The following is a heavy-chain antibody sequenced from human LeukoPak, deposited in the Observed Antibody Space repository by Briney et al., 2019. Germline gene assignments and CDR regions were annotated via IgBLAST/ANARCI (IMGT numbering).Heavy chain of an antibody. J-gene: IGHJ4*02. CDR1: GGSISSGGYS. CDR2: IYHSGSI. V-gene: IGHV4-30-2*01. Sequence: SETLSLTCAVSGGSISSGGYSWSWIRQPPGKGLEWIGYIYHSGSIYYNPSLKSRVTISVDRSKNQFSLKLSSVTAADTAVYYCARALLIYGDYVDLFDYWGQGTLVTVSS. CDR3: ARALLIYGDYVDLFDY. D-gene: IGHD4-17*01.